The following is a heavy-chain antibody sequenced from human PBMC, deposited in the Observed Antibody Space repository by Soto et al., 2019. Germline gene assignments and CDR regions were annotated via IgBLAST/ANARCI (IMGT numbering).Heavy chain of an antibody. CDR3: AHSLIPNSGTRGAFVY. Sequence: QITLKESGPPLVKPTQTLTLTCTFSGFSLSTSGVGVGWIRQPPGEALEWLALIYWDDDKRYSPSLKSRLTITKDTFKNQVVLTMTNMDPVDTATYYCAHSLIPNSGTRGAFVYWGQGTLVTVSS. J-gene: IGHJ4*02. D-gene: IGHD1-1*01. V-gene: IGHV2-5*02. CDR1: GFSLSTSGVG. CDR2: IYWDDDK.